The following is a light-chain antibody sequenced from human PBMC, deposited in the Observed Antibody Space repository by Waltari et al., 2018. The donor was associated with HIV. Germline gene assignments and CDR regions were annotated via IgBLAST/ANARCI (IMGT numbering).Light chain of an antibody. CDR2: RNS. Sequence: QSVLTQPPSASGTPGQRVTISCSGSSSTIGSNYVYWYHQLPGTTLKLLIYRNSQRPSGVPDRFSGSKSGTSASLAISGLRSEDEADYYCAAWDDSLSGLVFGGGTKLTVL. CDR3: AAWDDSLSGLV. V-gene: IGLV1-47*01. CDR1: SSTIGSNY. J-gene: IGLJ3*02.